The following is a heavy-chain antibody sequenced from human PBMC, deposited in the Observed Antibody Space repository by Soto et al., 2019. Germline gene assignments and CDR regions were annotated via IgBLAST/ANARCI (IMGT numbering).Heavy chain of an antibody. Sequence: EVQLLESGGGVVRPGGSLRLSCAASGFTFSHYVLSWVRQAPGRGLEWVSSTSGSGSTVYLADSVRGRFTMSRDLSRNTVSLQMNSLRVEDTAIYYCAKVRASYLSASYFYYGLDVWGQGTTVTVSS. J-gene: IGHJ6*02. CDR1: GFTFSHYV. V-gene: IGHV3-23*01. CDR3: AKVRASYLSASYFYYGLDV. CDR2: TSGSGSTV. D-gene: IGHD3-10*01.